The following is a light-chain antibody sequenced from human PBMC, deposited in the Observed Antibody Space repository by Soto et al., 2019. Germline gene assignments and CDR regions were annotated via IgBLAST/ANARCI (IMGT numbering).Light chain of an antibody. J-gene: IGKJ2*01. CDR1: QSVSSN. Sequence: EIVMTQSPATLSVSPGERATLSCRASQSVSSNLACYQQKPGQAPRLLIYGASTRATGIPARFSGSGSGTEFTLTISSLQSEDFAVYYCQQYNNWPHTFGQGTKLEIK. CDR2: GAS. V-gene: IGKV3-15*01. CDR3: QQYNNWPHT.